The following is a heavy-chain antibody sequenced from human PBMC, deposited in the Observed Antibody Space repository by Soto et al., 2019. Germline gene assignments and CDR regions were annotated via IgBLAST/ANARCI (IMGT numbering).Heavy chain of an antibody. V-gene: IGHV2-5*02. CDR3: AHIDPEIMTVGGHGGCHY. D-gene: IGHD3-16*01. J-gene: IGHJ4*02. Sequence: QITLKESGPTLVRPPQTLTLTCTFSGFSLTSGVGVGSIRQPPGKALERLALIYCDNDKRYNPSLKNRLTSTEDTSKNQVVLTMTNVGPVDTATYFCAHIDPEIMTVGGHGGCHYWGQGTLVTVSS. CDR1: GFSLTSGVG. CDR2: IYCDNDK.